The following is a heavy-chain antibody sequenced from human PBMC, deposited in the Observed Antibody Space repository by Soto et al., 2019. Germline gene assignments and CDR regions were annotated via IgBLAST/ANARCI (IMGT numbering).Heavy chain of an antibody. CDR3: AKMYSSGWYRGYFDY. CDR2: ISGSGGST. J-gene: IGHJ4*02. D-gene: IGHD6-19*01. Sequence: EVQLLESGGGLVQPGGSLRLSCAASGFTFSSYAMSWVRQAPGKGLEWVSVISGSGGSTYYADSVKGRFTISRDNSKNTMYLKMNSLRAEDTAVYYCAKMYSSGWYRGYFDYWGQGTLVTVSS. V-gene: IGHV3-23*01. CDR1: GFTFSSYA.